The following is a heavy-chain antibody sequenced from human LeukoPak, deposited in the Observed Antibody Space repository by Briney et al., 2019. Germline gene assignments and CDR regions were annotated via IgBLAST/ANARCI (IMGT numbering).Heavy chain of an antibody. D-gene: IGHD3-16*01. CDR1: GFTVSSNY. J-gene: IGHJ4*02. Sequence: GGSLRLSCAASGFTVSSNYMSWVRQAPGKGLEWVSVIYSGGSTYYADSVKGRFTISRDNSKNTLYLQMNSLRAEDTAVYYCARDPGALGAPGPFDYWGQGTLVIVSS. CDR2: IYSGGST. CDR3: ARDPGALGAPGPFDY. V-gene: IGHV3-53*01.